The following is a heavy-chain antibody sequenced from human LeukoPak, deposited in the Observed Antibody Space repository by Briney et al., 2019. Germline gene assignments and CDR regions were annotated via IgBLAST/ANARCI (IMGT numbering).Heavy chain of an antibody. CDR2: ISYDGSDK. CDR1: GFTFSSYG. J-gene: IGHJ4*02. D-gene: IGHD2-15*01. CDR3: ARALVGGLVDY. V-gene: IGHV3-30*19. Sequence: PGRSLRLSCAASGFTFSSYGMHWVRQAPGKGLEWVAVISYDGSDKYYTDSVKGRFTISRDNSKNTLYLQMNSLEAEDTAVYYCARALVGGLVDYWGQGTLVTVSS.